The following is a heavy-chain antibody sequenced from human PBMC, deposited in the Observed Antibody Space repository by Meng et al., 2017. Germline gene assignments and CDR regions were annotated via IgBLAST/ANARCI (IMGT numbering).Heavy chain of an antibody. CDR3: ARVLSTAAPYYFDY. J-gene: IGHJ4*02. Sequence: LRPSCTVSGGSISSSSYYWGWIRQPPGKGLEWFGSIYYSGSTYYNPSLKSRITISVDTSKNQFYLKLSSVTAADTAVYYCARVLSTAAPYYFDYWGQGTLVT. CDR1: GGSISSSSYY. CDR2: IYYSGST. V-gene: IGHV4-39*07. D-gene: IGHD2-15*01.